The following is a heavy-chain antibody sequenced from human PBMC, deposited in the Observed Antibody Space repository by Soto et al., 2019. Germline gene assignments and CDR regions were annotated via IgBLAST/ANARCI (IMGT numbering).Heavy chain of an antibody. V-gene: IGHV1-2*04. Sequence: ASVKVSCKASGYTFTGYYMHWVRQAPGQGLEWMGWINPNSGGTNYAQKFQGWVTMTRDTSISTAYMELSRLRSDDTAVYYCARSMVRGVDYYGMDVWGQGTTVTV. CDR1: GYTFTGYY. CDR3: ARSMVRGVDYYGMDV. D-gene: IGHD3-10*01. J-gene: IGHJ6*02. CDR2: INPNSGGT.